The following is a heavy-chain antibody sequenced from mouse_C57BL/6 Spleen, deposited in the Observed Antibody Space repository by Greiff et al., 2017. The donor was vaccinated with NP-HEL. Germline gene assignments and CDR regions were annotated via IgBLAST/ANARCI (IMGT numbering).Heavy chain of an antibody. J-gene: IGHJ3*01. D-gene: IGHD3-2*02. Sequence: HLVESGGGLVKPGGSLKLSCAASGFTFSSYAMSWVRQTPEKRLEWVATISDGGSYTYYPDNVKGRFTISRDNAKNNLYLQMSHLKSEDTAMYYCARFLDSSGYWFAYWGQGTLVTVSA. CDR2: ISDGGSYT. CDR3: ARFLDSSGYWFAY. V-gene: IGHV5-4*01. CDR1: GFTFSSYA.